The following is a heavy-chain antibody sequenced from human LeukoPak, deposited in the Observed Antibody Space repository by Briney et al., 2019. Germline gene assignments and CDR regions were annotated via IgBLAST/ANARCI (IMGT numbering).Heavy chain of an antibody. Sequence: SETLSLTCTVSGGSVSSGSYYWSWIRQPPGKGLEWIGYIYYGGSTNYNPSPKSRVTISVDTSKNQFSLKLSSLTAADTAVYYCARDRVLLRGGFDPWGQGTLVTVSS. CDR2: IYYGGST. D-gene: IGHD3-10*01. CDR3: ARDRVLLRGGFDP. J-gene: IGHJ5*02. CDR1: GGSVSSGSYY. V-gene: IGHV4-61*01.